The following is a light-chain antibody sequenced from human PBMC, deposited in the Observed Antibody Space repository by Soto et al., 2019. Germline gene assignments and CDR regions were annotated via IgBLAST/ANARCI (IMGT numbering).Light chain of an antibody. CDR1: RSNIGSNT. Sequence: QSVLTQPPSASGTPGKRVTISCSGSRSNIGSNTVNWYQQLPVTAPKLLISDNNQRPSGVPDRFSGSKSGTSASLAISGLQSDDEADYYCAAWDYSLNGVVFGGGTQLTVL. CDR2: DNN. V-gene: IGLV1-44*01. J-gene: IGLJ2*01. CDR3: AAWDYSLNGVV.